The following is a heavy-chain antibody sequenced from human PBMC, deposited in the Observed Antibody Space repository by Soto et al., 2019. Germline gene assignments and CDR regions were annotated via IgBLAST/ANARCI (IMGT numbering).Heavy chain of an antibody. V-gene: IGHV3-48*03. Sequence: EVQLVESGGELVQPGGSLRLSCAASGFTFSSFEMNWVRQAPGKGLDWVSYISSGGSTIYYADSVKGRFTISRDNAKNSLYLQMTRLRAEDTAVYYCARDIKPSGITGYYYAMDVWGQGTTVTVSS. CDR3: ARDIKPSGITGYYYAMDV. J-gene: IGHJ6*02. D-gene: IGHD1-20*01. CDR1: GFTFSSFE. CDR2: ISSGGSTI.